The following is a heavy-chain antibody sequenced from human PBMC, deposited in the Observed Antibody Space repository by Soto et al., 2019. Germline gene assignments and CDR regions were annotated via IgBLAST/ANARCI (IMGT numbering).Heavy chain of an antibody. V-gene: IGHV3-11*06. CDR2: ISSSSSYT. CDR3: VSGAYGSGSSQNWFDP. Sequence: GGSLRLSCAASGFTFSDYYMSWIRQAPGKGLEWVSYISSSSSYTNYADSVKGRFTISRDNAKNSLYLQMNSLRAEDTAVYYCVSGAYGSGSSQNWFDPWGQGTLVTVSS. J-gene: IGHJ5*02. CDR1: GFTFSDYY. D-gene: IGHD3-10*01.